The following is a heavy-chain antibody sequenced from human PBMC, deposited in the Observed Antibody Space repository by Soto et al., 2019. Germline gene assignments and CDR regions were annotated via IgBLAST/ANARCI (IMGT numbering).Heavy chain of an antibody. Sequence: GGSLRLSCAASGFTFSSYAMSWFRQAPGKGLEWVSAISGSGGSTYYADSVKGRFTISRDNSKNTLYLQMNSLRAEDTAVYYCAKDTPHRYYDFWSGYYLVRWFDPWGQGTLVTVSS. CDR1: GFTFSSYA. CDR3: AKDTPHRYYDFWSGYYLVRWFDP. CDR2: ISGSGGST. J-gene: IGHJ5*02. V-gene: IGHV3-23*01. D-gene: IGHD3-3*01.